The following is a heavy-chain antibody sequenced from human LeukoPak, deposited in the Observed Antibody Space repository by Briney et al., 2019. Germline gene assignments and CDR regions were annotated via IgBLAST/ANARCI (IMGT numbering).Heavy chain of an antibody. J-gene: IGHJ4*02. D-gene: IGHD3-9*01. Sequence: KPSETLSLTCTVSGGSISSSSYYWGWIRQSPGKGLEWIGSIYHSGSTNYNPSLKSRVTISVDKSKNQFSLKLSSVTAADTAVYYCARGIGPLTGYYFSYWGQGTLVTVSS. CDR3: ARGIGPLTGYYFSY. CDR1: GGSISSSSYY. V-gene: IGHV4-39*07. CDR2: IYHSGST.